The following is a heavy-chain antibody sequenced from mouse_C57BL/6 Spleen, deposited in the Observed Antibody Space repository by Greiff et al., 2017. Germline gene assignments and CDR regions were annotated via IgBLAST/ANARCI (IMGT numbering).Heavy chain of an antibody. CDR3: ARGGNDGPLGGFAY. Sequence: SGAELVKPGASVKLSCKASGYTFTSYWMHWVKQRPGRGLEWIGRIDPNSGGTKYNEKFKSKATLTVDKPSSTAYMQLSSLTSEDSAVYYCARGGNDGPLGGFAYWGQGTLVTVSA. D-gene: IGHD2-3*01. CDR1: GYTFTSYW. V-gene: IGHV1-72*01. J-gene: IGHJ3*01. CDR2: IDPNSGGT.